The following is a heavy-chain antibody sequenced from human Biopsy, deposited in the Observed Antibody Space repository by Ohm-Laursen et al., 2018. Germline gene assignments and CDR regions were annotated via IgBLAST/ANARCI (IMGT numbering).Heavy chain of an antibody. D-gene: IGHD4-17*01. CDR3: ALAAAQTVTHFDY. J-gene: IGHJ4*02. Sequence: LRLSCAASGFTFSSYAMTWFRQAPGKGLERVSTISGNSDIIYDTDSVKGRFTISRDNSKNTLYPQMNSLRADDTAVYYCALAAAQTVTHFDYWGQGTLVTVSS. CDR1: GFTFSSYA. CDR2: ISGNSDII. V-gene: IGHV3-23*01.